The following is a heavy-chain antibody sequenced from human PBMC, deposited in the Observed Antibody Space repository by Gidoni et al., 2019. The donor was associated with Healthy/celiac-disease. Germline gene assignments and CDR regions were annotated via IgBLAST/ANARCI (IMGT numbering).Heavy chain of an antibody. J-gene: IGHJ2*01. CDR3: AHRGDNWEGDYWNFDL. D-gene: IGHD1-20*01. Sequence: QITLKESGPTLVKHTQTLTLTCTFSGFSLSTSGVGVGWIRQPPGKALEWLALIYWNDDKRYSPSLKSRLTITKDTSKNQVVLTMTNMDPVDTATYYCAHRGDNWEGDYWNFDLWGRGTLVTVSS. CDR1: GFSLSTSGVG. V-gene: IGHV2-5*01. CDR2: IYWNDDK.